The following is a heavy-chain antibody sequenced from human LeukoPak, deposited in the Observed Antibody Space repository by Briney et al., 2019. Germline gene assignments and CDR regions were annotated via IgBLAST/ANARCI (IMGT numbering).Heavy chain of an antibody. CDR3: AREARLGIAAAGTIDY. CDR2: IIPIFGTA. J-gene: IGHJ4*02. V-gene: IGHV1-69*01. D-gene: IGHD6-13*01. CDR1: GGTFSSYA. Sequence: SAKVSCKASGGTFSSYAISWVRQTPGQGLEWMGGIIPIFGTANYAQKFQGRVTITADESTSTAYMELSSLRSEDTAVYYCAREARLGIAAAGTIDYWGQGTLVTVSS.